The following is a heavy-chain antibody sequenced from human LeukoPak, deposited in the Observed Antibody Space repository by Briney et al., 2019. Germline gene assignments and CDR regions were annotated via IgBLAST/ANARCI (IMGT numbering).Heavy chain of an antibody. Sequence: PGGSLRLSCAASGFTFSRYAIHWVRQAPGKGLEWVAVIWYDGSNKYYADSVKGRFTISRDNSKNTLYLQMNSLRAEDTAVYYCARDREVVTAIGSLDYWGQGTLVTVSS. J-gene: IGHJ4*02. CDR2: IWYDGSNK. CDR1: GFTFSRYA. D-gene: IGHD2-21*02. CDR3: ARDREVVTAIGSLDY. V-gene: IGHV3-33*08.